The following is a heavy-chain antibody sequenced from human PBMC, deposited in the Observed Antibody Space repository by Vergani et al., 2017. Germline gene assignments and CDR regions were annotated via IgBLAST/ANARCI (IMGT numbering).Heavy chain of an antibody. CDR2: IYYSGST. Sequence: QVQLQESGPGLVKPSQTLSLTCTVSGGSISSGDYYWSWIRQPPGKGLEWIGYIYYSGSTYYNPSLKSRVTISVDKSKNQFSLKLSSVTAADTAVYYCARDITGNYYDSSGPLDYWGQGTLVTVSS. CDR1: GGSISSGDYY. V-gene: IGHV4-30-4*01. CDR3: ARDITGNYYDSSGPLDY. D-gene: IGHD3-22*01. J-gene: IGHJ4*02.